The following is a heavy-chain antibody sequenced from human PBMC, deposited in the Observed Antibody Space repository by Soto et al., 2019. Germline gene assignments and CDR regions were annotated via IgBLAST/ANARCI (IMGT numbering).Heavy chain of an antibody. V-gene: IGHV3-21*01. J-gene: IGHJ4*02. Sequence: GGSLRLSCTASGFTFSEYSMSWVRQAPGKGLEWVSSITHSGTYVYYADSVKGRFTISRDSASNSLFLQMTSLRAEDTAVYHCARARGNDWYSDYWGQGTLVTV. D-gene: IGHD5-12*01. CDR1: GFTFSEYS. CDR3: ARARGNDWYSDY. CDR2: ITHSGTYV.